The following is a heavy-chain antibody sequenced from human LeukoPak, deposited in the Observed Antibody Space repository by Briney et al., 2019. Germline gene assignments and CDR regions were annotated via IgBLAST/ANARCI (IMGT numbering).Heavy chain of an antibody. CDR1: GFTFNSYS. D-gene: IGHD6-6*01. V-gene: IGHV3-48*04. J-gene: IGHJ4*02. CDR3: ARGGLAARPDY. CDR2: ISSSGGTI. Sequence: GGSLRLSCVDSGFTFNSYSMNWVRQAPGKGLEWVSYISSSGGTIYYADSVKGRFTISRDNAKNSLYLQMNSLRAEDTAVYYCARGGLAARPDYWGQGTLVTVSS.